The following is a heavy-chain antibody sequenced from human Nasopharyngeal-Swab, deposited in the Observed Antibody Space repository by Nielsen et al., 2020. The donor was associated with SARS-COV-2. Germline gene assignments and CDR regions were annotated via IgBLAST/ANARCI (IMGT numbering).Heavy chain of an antibody. CDR3: ARGARGDYPFGAFDP. V-gene: IGHV3-30-3*01. Sequence: LKISCAASGFTFSSYAMHWVRQAPGKGLEWVAVISYDGSNKYYADSVKGRFTISRDNSKNTLYLQMNSLRAEDTAVYYCARGARGDYPFGAFDPWGQGTLVTVSS. CDR1: GFTFSSYA. CDR2: ISYDGSNK. D-gene: IGHD4-17*01. J-gene: IGHJ5*02.